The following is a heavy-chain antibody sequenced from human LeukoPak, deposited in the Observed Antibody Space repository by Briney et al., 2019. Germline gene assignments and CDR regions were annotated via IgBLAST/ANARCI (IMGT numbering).Heavy chain of an antibody. V-gene: IGHV4-30-4*01. D-gene: IGHD3-10*01. CDR1: GGSISSGDYY. CDR2: IYYSGST. Sequence: SETLSLTCTVSGGSISSGDYYWSWIRQPPGKGLEWIGYIYYSGSTYYNPSLKSRVTISVDTSENQFSLKLSSVTAADTAVYYCARGGSLRFGELLGDIWGRGTMVTVSS. CDR3: ARGGSLRFGELLGDI. J-gene: IGHJ3*02.